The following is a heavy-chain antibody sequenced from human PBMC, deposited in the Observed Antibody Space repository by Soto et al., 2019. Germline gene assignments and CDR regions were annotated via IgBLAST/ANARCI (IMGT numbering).Heavy chain of an antibody. D-gene: IGHD3-16*01. Sequence: SETLSLTCAVSGGSISSGGYSWSWIRQPPGKGLEWIGYIYHSGSTYYNPSLKSRVTISVDRSKNQFSLKLSSVTAADTAVYYCARDGGRYYGMDVWGRGTTVTVSS. J-gene: IGHJ6*02. CDR2: IYHSGST. CDR1: GGSISSGGYS. CDR3: ARDGGRYYGMDV. V-gene: IGHV4-30-2*01.